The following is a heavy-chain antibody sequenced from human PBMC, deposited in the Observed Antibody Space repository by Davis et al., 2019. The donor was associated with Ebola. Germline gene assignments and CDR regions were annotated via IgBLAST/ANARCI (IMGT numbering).Heavy chain of an antibody. CDR3: ARARGGPTYYDFWSGYSEDWFDP. CDR2: VYNRDTT. Sequence: MPSETLSLTCSVASGSVSSNVYSWNWIRQSPGKGLEWIGFVYNRDTTNYNPSLNSRVTISVDTSRNQFSLKLSSVTAADTAVYYCARARGGPTYYDFWSGYSEDWFDPWGQGTLVTVSS. J-gene: IGHJ5*02. V-gene: IGHV4-61*08. D-gene: IGHD3-3*01. CDR1: SGSVSSNVYS.